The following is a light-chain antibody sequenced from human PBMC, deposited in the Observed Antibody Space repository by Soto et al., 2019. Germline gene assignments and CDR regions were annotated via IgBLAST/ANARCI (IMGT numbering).Light chain of an antibody. CDR3: SSYTSSSTRV. V-gene: IGLV2-14*01. CDR1: SSDVGGYDY. Sequence: QSVLTQPASVSGSPGQSIAISCTGTSSDVGGYDYVSWYQQHPDKAPKLMIYEVSKRPSGVSNRFSGSKSGNTASLTISGLQPEDEADYYCSSYTSSSTRVFGNGTKVTVL. CDR2: EVS. J-gene: IGLJ1*01.